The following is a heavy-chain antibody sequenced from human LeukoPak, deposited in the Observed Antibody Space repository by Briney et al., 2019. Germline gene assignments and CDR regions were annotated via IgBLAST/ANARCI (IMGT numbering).Heavy chain of an antibody. D-gene: IGHD6-13*01. CDR1: EFTFSSYP. Sequence: GGSLRLSCAASEFTFSSYPMHWVRQAPGKGLEWVAVISYDGSNKYYADSVKGRFTISRDNSKNTLYLQMNSLRAEDTAVYYCAKDQSGSAEYYFDYWGQGTLVTVSS. J-gene: IGHJ4*02. V-gene: IGHV3-30*04. CDR3: AKDQSGSAEYYFDY. CDR2: ISYDGSNK.